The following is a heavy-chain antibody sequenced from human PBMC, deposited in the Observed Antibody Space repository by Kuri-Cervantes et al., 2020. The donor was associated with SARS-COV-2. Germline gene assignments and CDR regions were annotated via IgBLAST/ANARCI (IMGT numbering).Heavy chain of an antibody. CDR2: INAGNGNT. J-gene: IGHJ6*02. CDR3: ARGAPLPYSSGPTAAPDYYYGMDV. V-gene: IGHV1-3*01. D-gene: IGHD6-19*01. CDR1: GYTFTSYA. Sequence: ASVKVSCKASGYTFTSYAMHWVRQAPGQRLEWMGWINAGNGNTKYAQKFQGRVTITRDTSASTAYMELSSLRSEDTAVYYCARGAPLPYSSGPTAAPDYYYGMDVWGQGTTVTVSS.